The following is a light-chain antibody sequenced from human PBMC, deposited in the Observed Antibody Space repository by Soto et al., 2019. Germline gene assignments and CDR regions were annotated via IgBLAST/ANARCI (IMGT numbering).Light chain of an antibody. Sequence: DIQMTQSPSSLSASVGDRVTITCRASQGISNYLAWYQQKPGKVPKLLIYAASTLQSGVPSRFSGSGSGTDFTLTISSLQPEDVATYYCQKYNSAHPVTVGQRTRLEIK. CDR2: AAS. CDR1: QGISNY. CDR3: QKYNSAHPVT. J-gene: IGKJ5*01. V-gene: IGKV1-27*01.